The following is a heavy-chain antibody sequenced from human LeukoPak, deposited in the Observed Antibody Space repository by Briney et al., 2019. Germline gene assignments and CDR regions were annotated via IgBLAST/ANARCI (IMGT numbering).Heavy chain of an antibody. V-gene: IGHV4-59*01. CDR3: ARARDFWNDQGYYFDY. Sequence: SETLSLTCTVSGGSISSYYWSWIRQPPGKGLEWIGYIYYSGSTNYNPSLKSRVTISVDTSKNQFSLKLSPVTAADTAVYYCARARDFWNDQGYYFDYWGQGTLVTVSS. CDR1: GGSISSYY. D-gene: IGHD3-3*01. J-gene: IGHJ4*02. CDR2: IYYSGST.